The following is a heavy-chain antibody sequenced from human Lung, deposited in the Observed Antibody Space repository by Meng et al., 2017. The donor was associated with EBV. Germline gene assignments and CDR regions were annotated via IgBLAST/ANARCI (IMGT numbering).Heavy chain of an antibody. CDR3: ARVSKGGSYRFDP. CDR2: NNPSGGSS. V-gene: IGHV1-46*02. J-gene: IGHJ5*02. D-gene: IGHD1-26*01. CDR1: GYTFNTYY. Sequence: QVQLVQSGAEVKKPGAAVRSSCKASGYTFNTYYMHWVRQAPGQGLEWMGVNNPSGGSSIYAQRFQGRVTMTSDTSTTTVYMDLSSLRSEDTAVYYCARVSKGGSYRFDPWGQGTLVTVSS.